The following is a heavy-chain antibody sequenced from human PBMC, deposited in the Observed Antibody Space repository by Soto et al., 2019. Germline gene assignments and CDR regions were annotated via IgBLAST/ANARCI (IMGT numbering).Heavy chain of an antibody. Sequence: SETLSLTCTVSGGSISSGDYYWSWIRQPPGKGLEWIGYIYYSGSTYYNPSLKSRVTISVDTSKNQFSLKLSSVTAADTAVYYCARAYDSSGYYPYYFDYWGQGTLVTVSS. CDR2: IYYSGST. CDR1: GGSISSGDYY. CDR3: ARAYDSSGYYPYYFDY. D-gene: IGHD3-22*01. V-gene: IGHV4-30-4*01. J-gene: IGHJ4*02.